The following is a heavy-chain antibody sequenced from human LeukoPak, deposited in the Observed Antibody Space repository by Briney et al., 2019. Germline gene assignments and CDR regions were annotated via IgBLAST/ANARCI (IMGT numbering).Heavy chain of an antibody. CDR3: ARVGNDYGDYNWFDP. V-gene: IGHV3-53*01. CDR1: GFTVSSNY. Sequence: PGGSLRLSCAASGFTVSSNYMSWVRQDPGKGLEWGSVIYSGGSTYYADSVKGRFTISRDNSKNTLYLQMNSLRAEDTAVYYCARVGNDYGDYNWFDPWGQGTLVTVSS. D-gene: IGHD4-17*01. CDR2: IYSGGST. J-gene: IGHJ5*02.